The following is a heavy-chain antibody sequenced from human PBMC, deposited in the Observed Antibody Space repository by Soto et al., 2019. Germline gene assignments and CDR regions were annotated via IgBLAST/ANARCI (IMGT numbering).Heavy chain of an antibody. V-gene: IGHV1-69*13. Sequence: GASVKVSCKASGGTFSSYAISWVRQAPGQGLEWMGGIIPIFGTANYAQKFQGRVTITADESTSTAYMELSSLRSEDTAVYYCARDQWSIAARPSLFDYWGQGTLVTVSS. CDR2: IIPIFGTA. CDR3: ARDQWSIAARPSLFDY. J-gene: IGHJ4*02. CDR1: GGTFSSYA. D-gene: IGHD6-6*01.